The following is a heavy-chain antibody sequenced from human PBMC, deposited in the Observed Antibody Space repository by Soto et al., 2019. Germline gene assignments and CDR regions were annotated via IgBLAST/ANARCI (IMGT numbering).Heavy chain of an antibody. Sequence: QVQLQESGPGLVKPSETLSLTCTVSGGSISSYYWTWIRQPPGKGLELVGYVYYSGTTYYNPSLQSRVTISVDTSKNQFSLKVKSVTAADTAIYYCARAGSTWRYFFDYWGQGSPVTVSS. D-gene: IGHD6-13*01. CDR1: GGSISSYY. V-gene: IGHV4-59*01. CDR3: ARAGSTWRYFFDY. CDR2: VYYSGTT. J-gene: IGHJ4*02.